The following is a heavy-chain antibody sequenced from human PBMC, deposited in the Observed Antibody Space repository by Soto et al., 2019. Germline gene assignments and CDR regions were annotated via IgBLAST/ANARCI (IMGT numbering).Heavy chain of an antibody. J-gene: IGHJ3*02. D-gene: IGHD4-17*01. CDR3: ASKGDDFGDYVQAFDS. CDR2: IIPIFGTA. CDR1: ACTESSDA. Sequence: VTISFIASACTESSDATSLVRPVPSKGLEWMGGIIPIFGTANYAQKFQGRVTITADESTSTAYMELSSLRSEDTAVYYCASKGDDFGDYVQAFDSRGQGTMVPIS. V-gene: IGHV1-69*01.